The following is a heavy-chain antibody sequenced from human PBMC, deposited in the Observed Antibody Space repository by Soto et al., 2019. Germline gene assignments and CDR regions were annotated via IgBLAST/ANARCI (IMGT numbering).Heavy chain of an antibody. CDR3: ARVRMIIGTTYYYYYGMDV. CDR1: GGTFSSYA. D-gene: IGHD3-16*01. V-gene: IGHV1-69*01. J-gene: IGHJ6*02. CDR2: IIPIFGTA. Sequence: QVQLVQSGAEVKKPGSSVKVSCKASGGTFSSYAISWVRQAPGQGLEWMGGIIPIFGTANYAQKFQGRVTITADESTSTAYMELSSLRSEDTAVYYCARVRMIIGTTYYYYYGMDVWGQGTTVTVSS.